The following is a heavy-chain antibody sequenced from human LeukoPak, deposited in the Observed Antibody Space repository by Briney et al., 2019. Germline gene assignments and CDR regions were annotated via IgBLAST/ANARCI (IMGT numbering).Heavy chain of an antibody. Sequence: PSETLSLTCTVSGGSISSYYWSWIRQPAGKGLEWIGRFYTRGSTNYNPSLKSRVTISVDTSKNQFSLKLNSVTAADTAVYYCARGRDGYNFLNRGEYYYFDYWGQGTLVTVSS. J-gene: IGHJ4*02. CDR1: GGSISSYY. V-gene: IGHV4-4*07. CDR3: ARGRDGYNFLNRGEYYYFDY. D-gene: IGHD5-24*01. CDR2: FYTRGST.